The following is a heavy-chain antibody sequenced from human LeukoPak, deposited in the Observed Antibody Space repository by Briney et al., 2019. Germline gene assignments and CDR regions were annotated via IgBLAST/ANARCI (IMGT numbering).Heavy chain of an antibody. CDR1: GFTVSSNY. CDR3: ATQAPYSFGPYYYYYGMDV. V-gene: IGHV3-53*01. Sequence: GGSLRLSCAASGFTVSSNYMNWVRQAPGKGLEWVSVIYSGGRTYYADSVKGRFTISRDNSKTTLYLQMNSLRAEDTAVYYCATQAPYSFGPYYYYYGMDVWGQGTTVTVSS. D-gene: IGHD5-18*01. J-gene: IGHJ6*02. CDR2: IYSGGRT.